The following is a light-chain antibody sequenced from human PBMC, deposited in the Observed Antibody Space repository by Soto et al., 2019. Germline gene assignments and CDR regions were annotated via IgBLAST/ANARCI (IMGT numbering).Light chain of an antibody. CDR2: AVY. Sequence: EIRMTQSPGTLSVSPGERATLSCRAGQGVTTNFAWYQQKSGQAPRLLIYAVYSRATGIPDRFSGSGSGTDFTLTINSLESEDFAVYYCQQYDSSPRTFGQGTKVDIK. V-gene: IGKV3D-15*01. CDR3: QQYDSSPRT. J-gene: IGKJ1*01. CDR1: QGVTTN.